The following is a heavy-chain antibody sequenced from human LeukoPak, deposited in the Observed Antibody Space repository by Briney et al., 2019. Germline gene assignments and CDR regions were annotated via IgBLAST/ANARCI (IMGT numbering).Heavy chain of an antibody. D-gene: IGHD4-17*01. CDR2: IKQDGSEK. V-gene: IGHV3-7*01. CDR3: AREGLTYGDYSRRNYGMDV. CDR1: GFTFSSYW. Sequence: GGSLRLSCAASGFTFSSYWMSWVRQAPGKGLEWVANIKQDGSEKYYVDSVKGRFTISRDNAKNSLYLQMNSLRAEDTAVYYCAREGLTYGDYSRRNYGMDVWGQGTTVTVSS. J-gene: IGHJ6*02.